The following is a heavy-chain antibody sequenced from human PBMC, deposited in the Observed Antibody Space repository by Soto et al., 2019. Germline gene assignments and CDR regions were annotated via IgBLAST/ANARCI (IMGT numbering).Heavy chain of an antibody. D-gene: IGHD2-8*02. J-gene: IGHJ5*02. CDR1: GYSFTNYW. Sequence: PGEPLKISCNGSGYSFTNYWIGWVRQMPGKGLECMGIIYPGDSDTRYNPSFQGQVTISADKSISNAYLQWSSLKASDTAIYYCARRGTAGGDWFDPWGQGTLVTVYS. CDR2: IYPGDSDT. CDR3: ARRGTAGGDWFDP. V-gene: IGHV5-51*01.